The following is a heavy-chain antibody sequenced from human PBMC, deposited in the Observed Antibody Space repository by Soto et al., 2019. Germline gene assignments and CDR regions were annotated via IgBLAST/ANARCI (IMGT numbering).Heavy chain of an antibody. D-gene: IGHD6-13*01. CDR1: GFTFRNYA. Sequence: EVQLLESGGGLVQPGESLRLSCAASGFTFRNYAMSWVRQAPGKGLEWVSAISGDGGTTYYADSVKGRFIISRDNSKNTLYLQLNSLRAEDTASYYCAKDQYGSSSWPLDFDFWGQGTLVTVSP. J-gene: IGHJ4*02. CDR3: AKDQYGSSSWPLDFDF. CDR2: ISGDGGTT. V-gene: IGHV3-23*01.